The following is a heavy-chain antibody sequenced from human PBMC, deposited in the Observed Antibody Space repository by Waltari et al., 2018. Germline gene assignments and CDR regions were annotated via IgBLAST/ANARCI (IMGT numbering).Heavy chain of an antibody. D-gene: IGHD2-2*01. CDR1: GYTFTDYY. J-gene: IGHJ6*03. CDR2: INPNSDDT. V-gene: IGHV1-2*02. CDR3: ARTGVVLLAAARDNYYYYMDV. Sequence: QVQLAQSGAEVKKPGASVKVSCKASGYTFTDYYMHWVRQAPGQGLEWMGGINPNSDDTKYAQKFQGRVTMTMDTSISTAYMELSRLRYDDTAVYYCARTGVVLLAAARDNYYYYMDVWGKGTTVTVSS.